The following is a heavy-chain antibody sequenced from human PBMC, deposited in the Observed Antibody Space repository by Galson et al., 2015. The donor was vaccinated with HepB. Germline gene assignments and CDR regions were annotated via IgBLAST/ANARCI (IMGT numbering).Heavy chain of an antibody. CDR2: IYWNDDK. D-gene: IGHD3-3*01. Sequence: PALVKPTQTLTLTCTFSGFSLSTSGVGVGWIRQPPGKALEWLALIYWNDDKRYSPSLKSRLTITKDTSKNQVVLTMTNMDPVDTATYYCAHRFTIFGVVPDWFDPWGQGTLVTVSS. J-gene: IGHJ5*02. CDR1: GFSLSTSGVG. CDR3: AHRFTIFGVVPDWFDP. V-gene: IGHV2-5*01.